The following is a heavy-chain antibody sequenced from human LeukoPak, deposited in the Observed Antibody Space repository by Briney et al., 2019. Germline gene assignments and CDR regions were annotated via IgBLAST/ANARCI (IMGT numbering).Heavy chain of an antibody. Sequence: ASVKVSCKASGGTFSSYAISWVRQAPGQGLEWMGGIIPFFATANYAQKFQGRVTITADESTSTAYMELSSLRSEDTAVYYCARGGTWTLTDYSMDVWGQGTTVTVSS. D-gene: IGHD1-26*01. CDR1: GGTFSSYA. V-gene: IGHV1-69*13. J-gene: IGHJ6*02. CDR2: IIPFFATA. CDR3: ARGGTWTLTDYSMDV.